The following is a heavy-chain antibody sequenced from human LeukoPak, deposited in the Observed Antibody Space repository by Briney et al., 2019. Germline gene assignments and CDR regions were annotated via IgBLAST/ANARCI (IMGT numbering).Heavy chain of an antibody. J-gene: IGHJ4*02. CDR2: ISSSSSTI. CDR3: ARGATGDRLGY. CDR1: GFTFSTYS. Sequence: GGSLRLSCEASGFTFSTYSMNWVRQAPGKGLEWVSYISSSSSTIYYADSVKGRFTISKDNARNSLYLQMNSLTAEDTAVYYCARGATGDRLGYWGQGTLVTVSS. V-gene: IGHV3-48*01. D-gene: IGHD7-27*01.